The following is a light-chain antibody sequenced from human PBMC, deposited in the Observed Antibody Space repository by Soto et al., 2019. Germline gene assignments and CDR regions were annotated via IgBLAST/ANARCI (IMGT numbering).Light chain of an antibody. V-gene: IGKV1-39*01. CDR2: AAS. J-gene: IGKJ4*01. Sequence: IQMTQSPSSLSASVGDRVTIPCRASQSISSYLNWYQQKPGKAPKLLIYAASSLQSGVPSRFSGSGSGTDFTLTISSLQPEDFATYNCQQRYSTPLTFGGVTKVEIK. CDR1: QSISSY. CDR3: QQRYSTPLT.